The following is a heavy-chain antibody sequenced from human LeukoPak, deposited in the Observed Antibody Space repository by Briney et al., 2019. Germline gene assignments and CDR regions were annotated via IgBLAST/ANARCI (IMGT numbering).Heavy chain of an antibody. CDR2: ISPSGGST. V-gene: IGHV1-46*01. CDR3: ARDNSVRDEAWWFYP. J-gene: IGHJ5*02. Sequence: ASVKVSCKASGGTFSSYAISWVRQAPGQGPEWMGVISPSGGSTTYAQKFQGRVTLTRDMSTSTDYLELSSLRSEDTAVYYCARDNSVRDEAWWFYPWGQGTLVTVSS. CDR1: GGTFSSYA. D-gene: IGHD5-24*01.